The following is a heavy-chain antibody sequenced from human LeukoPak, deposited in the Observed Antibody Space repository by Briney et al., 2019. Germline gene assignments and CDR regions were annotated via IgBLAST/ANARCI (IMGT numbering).Heavy chain of an antibody. J-gene: IGHJ5*02. CDR3: AGINSSSWFLVRYNWFDP. Sequence: PSETLSLTCTVSGGSISSYYWSWIRQPPGKGLEWIGYIYYSGSTNYNPSLKSRVTISVDTSKNQFSLKLSSVTAADTAVYYCAGINSSSWFLVRYNWFDPWGQGTLVTVSS. D-gene: IGHD6-13*01. V-gene: IGHV4-59*12. CDR2: IYYSGST. CDR1: GGSISSYY.